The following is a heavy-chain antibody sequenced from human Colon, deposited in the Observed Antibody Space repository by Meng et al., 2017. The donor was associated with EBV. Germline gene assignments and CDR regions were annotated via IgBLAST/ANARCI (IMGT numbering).Heavy chain of an antibody. Sequence: HLQESGPGLVKPSGTLSLTCAVSGDSISNNWWSWVRQPPGKGLEWIGEIYHSGTTNYNPSLRSRVTISVDKPKNQFSLQLTSVTAADTAVYYCARNGDYNPGLYWGQGTLVTVSS. V-gene: IGHV4-4*02. D-gene: IGHD4-17*01. J-gene: IGHJ4*02. CDR1: GDSISNNW. CDR2: IYHSGTT. CDR3: ARNGDYNPGLY.